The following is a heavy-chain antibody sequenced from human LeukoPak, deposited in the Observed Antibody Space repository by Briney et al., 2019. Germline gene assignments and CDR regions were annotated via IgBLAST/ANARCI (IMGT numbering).Heavy chain of an antibody. CDR3: ARDATYCTNGVCYTRFDY. CDR1: GFTFDDYA. V-gene: IGHV3-43D*03. J-gene: IGHJ4*02. D-gene: IGHD2-8*01. CDR2: ICWDGGST. Sequence: GGSLRLSCAASGFTFDDYAMHWVRQAPGKGLGWVSLICWDGGSTYYADSVKGRFTISRDNAKTSLYLEMNSLRAEDTAVYYCARDATYCTNGVCYTRFDYWGQGTLVTVSS.